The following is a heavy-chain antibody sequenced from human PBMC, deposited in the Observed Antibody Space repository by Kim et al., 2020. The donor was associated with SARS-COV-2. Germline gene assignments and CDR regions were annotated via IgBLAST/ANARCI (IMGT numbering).Heavy chain of an antibody. CDR3: ARDLGREDTAMVSPGVYYYYGMDV. D-gene: IGHD5-18*01. CDR2: ISYDGSNK. J-gene: IGHJ6*02. Sequence: GGSLRLSCAASGFTFSSYAMHWVRQAPGKGLEWVAVISYDGSNKYYADSVKGRFTISRDNSKNTLYLQMNSLRAEDTAVYYCARDLGREDTAMVSPGVYYYYGMDVWGQGTTVTVSS. V-gene: IGHV3-30*04. CDR1: GFTFSSYA.